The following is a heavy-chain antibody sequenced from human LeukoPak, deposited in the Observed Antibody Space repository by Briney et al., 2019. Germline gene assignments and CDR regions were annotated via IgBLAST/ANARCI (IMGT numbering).Heavy chain of an antibody. CDR2: IIPIFGTA. CDR1: GGTFSSYA. CDR3: AREAGYCSGGSCSNWFDP. J-gene: IGHJ5*02. V-gene: IGHV1-69*13. Sequence: ASVKVSCKASGGTFSSYANSWVRQAPGQGLEWMGGIIPIFGTANYAQKFQGRVTITADESTSTACMELSSLRSEDTAVYYCAREAGYCSGGSCSNWFDPWGQGTLVTVSS. D-gene: IGHD2-15*01.